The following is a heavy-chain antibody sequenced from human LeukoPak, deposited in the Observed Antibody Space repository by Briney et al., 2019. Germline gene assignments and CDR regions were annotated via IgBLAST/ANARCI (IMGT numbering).Heavy chain of an antibody. Sequence: GGSLRLSCAPSGFPFETNAMSWVRQAPGKGLEWVATIGNTETFYADSVTGRFTISRDNSKNTVNLQMNRLRVEDTAIYYCAKDWIQFNRVFDCFDSWGPGTLVTVSS. CDR2: IGNTET. V-gene: IGHV3-23*01. CDR1: GFPFETNA. J-gene: IGHJ4*02. D-gene: IGHD5-18*01. CDR3: AKDWIQFNRVFDCFDS.